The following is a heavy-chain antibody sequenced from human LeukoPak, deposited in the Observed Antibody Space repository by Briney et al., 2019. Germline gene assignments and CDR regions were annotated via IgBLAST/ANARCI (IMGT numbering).Heavy chain of an antibody. CDR1: GGSISSSSYY. CDR2: IYYSGST. V-gene: IGHV4-39*01. Sequence: PSETLSLTCTVSGGSISSSSYYWGWIRQPPGKGLEWIGSIYYSGSTYYNPSLKSRVTISVDTSKNQFSLKLSSVTAADTAVYYCARQRDEGDFWSGYSDYWGQGTLVTVSS. J-gene: IGHJ4*02. D-gene: IGHD3-3*01. CDR3: ARQRDEGDFWSGYSDY.